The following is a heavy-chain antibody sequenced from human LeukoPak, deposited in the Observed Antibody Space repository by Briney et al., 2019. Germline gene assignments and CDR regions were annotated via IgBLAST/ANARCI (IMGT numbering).Heavy chain of an antibody. Sequence: PGGSLRLSCAASGFTFSNYAMSWVRQPPGKGLEWIGTISYSGNTDYNPSLRSRVTISVDTSNNQFSLRLGSVTAADTAVYHCARHCCSGPAKRVFDIWGQGTMVTVSS. V-gene: IGHV4-39*01. CDR1: GFTFSNYA. D-gene: IGHD2-15*01. J-gene: IGHJ3*02. CDR2: ISYSGNT. CDR3: ARHCCSGPAKRVFDI.